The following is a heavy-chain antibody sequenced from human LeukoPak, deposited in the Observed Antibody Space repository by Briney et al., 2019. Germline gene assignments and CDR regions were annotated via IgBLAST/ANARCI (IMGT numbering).Heavy chain of an antibody. D-gene: IGHD4-17*01. CDR2: INPSGGST. CDR3: ATFNYGDYPFDY. Sequence: GASVKVSCKASGYTFTSYYMHWVRQAPGQGLEWVGIINPSGGSTSYAQKFQGRVTMTRDTSTSTVYMELSSLRSEDTAVYYCATFNYGDYPFDYWGQGTLVTVSS. J-gene: IGHJ4*02. CDR1: GYTFTSYY. V-gene: IGHV1-46*01.